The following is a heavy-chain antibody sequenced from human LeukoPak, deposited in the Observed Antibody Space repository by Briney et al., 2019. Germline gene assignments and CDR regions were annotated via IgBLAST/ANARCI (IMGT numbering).Heavy chain of an antibody. CDR1: GYTFTNYW. J-gene: IGHJ4*02. Sequence: GESLKVSCKGSGYTFTNYWIGWVRQMPGKGLEWMGIVHPGDSATRYSPSFQGQVTISVDKSIRTAYLQWSSLKASDAAMYYCARGLRENNYFDYWGQGTLVTVSS. CDR2: VHPGDSAT. CDR3: ARGLRENNYFDY. D-gene: IGHD2/OR15-2a*01. V-gene: IGHV5-51*01.